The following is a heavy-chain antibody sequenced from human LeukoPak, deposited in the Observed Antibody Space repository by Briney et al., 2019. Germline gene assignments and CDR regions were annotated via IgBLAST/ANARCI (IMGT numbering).Heavy chain of an antibody. CDR2: ISAYNGNT. V-gene: IGHV1-18*01. J-gene: IGHJ5*02. Sequence: ASVKVSCKASGYTFTSYGINWVRQAPGQGLEWMGWISAYNGNTNYAQKLQGRVTMTTDTSTSTAYMELSSLRSEDTAVYYCARDTVAGTNWFDPWGQGTLVTVSS. CDR3: ARDTVAGTNWFDP. D-gene: IGHD6-19*01. CDR1: GYTFTSYG.